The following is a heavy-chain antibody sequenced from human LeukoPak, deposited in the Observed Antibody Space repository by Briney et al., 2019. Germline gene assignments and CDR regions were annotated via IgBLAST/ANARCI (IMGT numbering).Heavy chain of an antibody. D-gene: IGHD3-10*01. V-gene: IGHV1-8*01. Sequence: ASVKVSCKTSGYSFSSYEINWVRQPPGQGLEWMGWMNPNSGNTAYAQKFQGRITMTRDASIRTAYMELNSLRSEDTAVYYCVRLFVQEPSGWFDPWGQETLVTVS. CDR1: GYSFSSYE. CDR3: VRLFVQEPSGWFDP. CDR2: MNPNSGNT. J-gene: IGHJ5*02.